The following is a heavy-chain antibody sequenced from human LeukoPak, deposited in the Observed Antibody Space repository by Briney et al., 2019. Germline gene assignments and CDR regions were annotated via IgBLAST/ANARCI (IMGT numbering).Heavy chain of an antibody. Sequence: SEALSVTCTVPLGSISSYYWSGIRPPPGKGRERMGYIYYSGSTNYNPSLKSRATIPVDTSKNQFSLKLSSVTAADTAVYYCARHLPWGPPLPEFDSWGQGTLVTVSS. D-gene: IGHD1-14*01. CDR2: IYYSGST. J-gene: IGHJ5*01. CDR1: LGSISSYY. CDR3: ARHLPWGPPLPEFDS. V-gene: IGHV4-59*08.